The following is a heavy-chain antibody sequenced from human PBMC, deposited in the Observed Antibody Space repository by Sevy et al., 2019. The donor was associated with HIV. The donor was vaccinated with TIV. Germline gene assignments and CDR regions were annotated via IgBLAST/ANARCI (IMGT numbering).Heavy chain of an antibody. V-gene: IGHV3-48*01. Sequence: GGSLRLSCAASGFTFSSYSMNWVRQAPGKGLEWVSYISSSSSTIYYAHSVKGRFTISRDNAKNSLYLQMNSLRAEDTAVYYCARDLLGYCSSTSCYRGMDVWGQGTTVTVSS. CDR1: GFTFSSYS. CDR3: ARDLLGYCSSTSCYRGMDV. D-gene: IGHD2-2*01. J-gene: IGHJ6*02. CDR2: ISSSSSTI.